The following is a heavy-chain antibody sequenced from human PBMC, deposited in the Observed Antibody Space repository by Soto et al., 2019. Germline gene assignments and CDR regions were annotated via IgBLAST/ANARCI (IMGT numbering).Heavy chain of an antibody. D-gene: IGHD2-15*01. Sequence: GGSLRLSCASSGFPFSNYWMHWVRQAPGKGLEWVSRIDSDGSRITYADFVKGRFTISRDNAKNTVYLHMNSLTAEDTAVYYCVRTSLVVAVATREDFWGQGTLVTVS. V-gene: IGHV3-74*01. CDR1: GFPFSNYW. CDR2: IDSDGSRI. CDR3: VRTSLVVAVATREDF. J-gene: IGHJ4*02.